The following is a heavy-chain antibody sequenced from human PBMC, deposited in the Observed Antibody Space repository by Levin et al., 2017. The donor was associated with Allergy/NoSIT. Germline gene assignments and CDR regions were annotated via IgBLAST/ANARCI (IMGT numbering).Heavy chain of an antibody. CDR1: GYTFTSYD. V-gene: IGHV1-8*01. D-gene: IGHD6-19*01. CDR3: ASHTSGWYVRDAFDI. Sequence: GESLKISCKASGYTFTSYDINWVRQATGQGLEWMGWMNPNSGNTGYAQKFQGRVTMTRNTSISTAYMELNSLGSEDTAVYYCASHTSGWYVRDAFDIWGQGTMVTVSS. CDR2: MNPNSGNT. J-gene: IGHJ3*02.